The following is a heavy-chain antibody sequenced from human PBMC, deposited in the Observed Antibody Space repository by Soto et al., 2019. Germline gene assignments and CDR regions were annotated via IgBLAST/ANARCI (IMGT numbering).Heavy chain of an antibody. Sequence: EVQLLESGGGLVQPGGSLRLSCAASGFTFSSYAMRWVRQAPVKGLEWVSAISGSGGSTYYADFVKGRITISRDNSKNTLDLQMNSLRAEDTAVYYCARRGSGSYYAYCGQGTLVPVSS. CDR1: GFTFSSYA. V-gene: IGHV3-23*01. J-gene: IGHJ4*02. CDR3: ARRGSGSYYAY. D-gene: IGHD1-26*01. CDR2: ISGSGGST.